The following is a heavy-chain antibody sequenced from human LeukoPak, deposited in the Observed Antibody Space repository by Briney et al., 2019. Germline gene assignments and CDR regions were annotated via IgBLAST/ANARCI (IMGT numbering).Heavy chain of an antibody. CDR3: ALTVVVVAATSPYGMDV. V-gene: IGHV3-23*01. CDR1: GFTFSTYA. CDR2: ISGSGGST. J-gene: IGHJ6*02. D-gene: IGHD2-15*01. Sequence: GGSLRLSCAASGFTFSTYAMSWVRQAPGKGLEWVSAISGSGGSTYYADSVKGRFTISRDNSKNTLYLQMNSLRAEDTAVYYCALTVVVVAATSPYGMDVWGQGTTVTVSS.